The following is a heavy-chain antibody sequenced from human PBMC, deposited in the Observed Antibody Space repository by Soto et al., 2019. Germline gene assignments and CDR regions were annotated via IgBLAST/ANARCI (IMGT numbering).Heavy chain of an antibody. Sequence: QVQLVQSGGGVVQPGRSLRLSCAASGFTFSNFGMHWVRQAPGKGLAWVAVISYDGSNKNYADSVKGRFTISRDNSKNTXXLQLNSLRAEDTAVYFCAKGDYCSGGTCYPLAFDYWGQGTLVTVSS. J-gene: IGHJ4*02. CDR3: AKGDYCSGGTCYPLAFDY. D-gene: IGHD2-15*01. CDR1: GFTFSNFG. CDR2: ISYDGSNK. V-gene: IGHV3-30*18.